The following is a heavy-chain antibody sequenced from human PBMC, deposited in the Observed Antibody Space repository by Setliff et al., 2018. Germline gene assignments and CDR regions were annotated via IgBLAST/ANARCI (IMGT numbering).Heavy chain of an antibody. CDR2: IFYTGTT. CDR3: RLAHCNTTSCEEALDF. J-gene: IGHJ4*02. V-gene: IGHV4-59*12. CDR1: YGSISSYY. D-gene: IGHD2-2*01. Sequence: SETLSLTCTVSYGSISSYYWTWIRQPPGEGLEWIGYIFYTGTTKYNPSLRSRVTMSLDTSRNQFSLRLNTVTAADTAVYYFRLAHCNTTSCEEALDFWSQGTLVTVSS.